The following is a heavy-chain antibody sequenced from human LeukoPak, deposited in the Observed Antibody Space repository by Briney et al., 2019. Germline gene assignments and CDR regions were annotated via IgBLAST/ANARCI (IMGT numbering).Heavy chain of an antibody. CDR2: IYYSGST. CDR1: GGSLSSYY. D-gene: IGHD5-24*01. Sequence: SETLSLTCTVSGGSLSSYYWSWIRQPPGNGLEWIGYIYYSGSTNYNPSLKSRVTISVDTSKNQFSLKLSSVTAADTAVYYCARGGGYNPHQHFDYWGQGTLVTVSS. CDR3: ARGGGYNPHQHFDY. V-gene: IGHV4-59*01. J-gene: IGHJ4*02.